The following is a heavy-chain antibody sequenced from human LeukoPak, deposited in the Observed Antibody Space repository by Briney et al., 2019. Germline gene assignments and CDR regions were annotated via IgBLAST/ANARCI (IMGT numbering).Heavy chain of an antibody. V-gene: IGHV3-30-3*01. D-gene: IGHD3-10*02. J-gene: IGHJ4*02. CDR2: ISYDGSNK. Sequence: GGSLRLSCAASGFTFSSYAMHWVRQAPGKGLEWVAVISYDGSNKYYADSVKGRFTISRDNSKNTLYLQMNSLRAEDTAVYYCARSVFGELSNWGQGTLVTVSS. CDR3: ARSVFGELSN. CDR1: GFTFSSYA.